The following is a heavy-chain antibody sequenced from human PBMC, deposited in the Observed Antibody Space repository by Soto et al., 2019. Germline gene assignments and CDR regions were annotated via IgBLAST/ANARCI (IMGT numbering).Heavy chain of an antibody. CDR1: GFNFGYYG. Sequence: QVQLVESGGGVVQPGRPLRLSCEASGFNFGYYGMHWVRQAPGKGLEWVAIISYDGKDKYYTDSVKGRFTISRDNSKNTLYLQMNSLKPEYTAVYYCAKKRTGGYCSTNRCYVLQHWGQGTLVTVSS. D-gene: IGHD2-2*01. J-gene: IGHJ1*01. V-gene: IGHV3-30*18. CDR2: ISYDGKDK. CDR3: AKKRTGGYCSTNRCYVLQH.